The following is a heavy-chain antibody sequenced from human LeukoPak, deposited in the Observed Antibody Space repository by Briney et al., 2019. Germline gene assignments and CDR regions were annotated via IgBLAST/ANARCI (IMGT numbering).Heavy chain of an antibody. CDR2: ISGGGTYI. Sequence: GGTLRLSCAASGFTFSSYAMNWVRQAPGKGLEWVSSISGGGTYINYADSLRGRFTISRDNAKNSLYLEMNSLRAEDTAVYYCARKDHYGAGSPIDYWGQGTLVTVS. J-gene: IGHJ4*02. V-gene: IGHV3-21*01. CDR3: ARKDHYGAGSPIDY. CDR1: GFTFSSYA. D-gene: IGHD3-10*01.